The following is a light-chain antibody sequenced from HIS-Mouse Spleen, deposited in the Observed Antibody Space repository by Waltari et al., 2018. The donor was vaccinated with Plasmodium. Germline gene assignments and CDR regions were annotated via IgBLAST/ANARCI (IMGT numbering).Light chain of an antibody. CDR2: EGS. CDR3: CSYAGSSTYV. J-gene: IGLJ1*01. CDR1: SSDVGSYNL. Sequence: QSALTQPASVSGSPGPSITIPCPGTSSDVGSYNLFSWYQQHPGKAPKLMIYEGSKRPSGVSNRFSGSKSGNTASLTISGLQAEDEADYYCCSYAGSSTYVFGTGTKVTVL. V-gene: IGLV2-23*01.